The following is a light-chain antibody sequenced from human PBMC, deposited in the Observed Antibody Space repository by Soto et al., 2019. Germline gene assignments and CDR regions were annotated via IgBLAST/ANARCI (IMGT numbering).Light chain of an antibody. CDR2: DAS. Sequence: DIQMTQSPSTLSASVGDRVTITCRASQSISNWLAWYQQKPGKAPKFLIYDASSLESGVPSRFSGSGSGTEFTLTISSLQPDDFATYYCQQYNSYPLTCGQGTKVEIK. CDR1: QSISNW. V-gene: IGKV1-5*01. J-gene: IGKJ1*01. CDR3: QQYNSYPLT.